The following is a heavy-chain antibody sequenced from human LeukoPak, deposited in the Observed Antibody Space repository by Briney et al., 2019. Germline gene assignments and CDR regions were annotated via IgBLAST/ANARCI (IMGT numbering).Heavy chain of an antibody. CDR2: ISSSGSTI. CDR3: AKGRSPGYYYYYGMDV. Sequence: GGSLRLSCAASGFTFSDYYMSWIRQAPGKGLEWVSYISSSGSTIYYADSVKGRFTISRDNAKNSLYLQMNSLRAEDTAVYYCAKGRSPGYYYYYGMDVWGQGTTVTVSS. CDR1: GFTFSDYY. J-gene: IGHJ6*02. V-gene: IGHV3-11*04. D-gene: IGHD1-26*01.